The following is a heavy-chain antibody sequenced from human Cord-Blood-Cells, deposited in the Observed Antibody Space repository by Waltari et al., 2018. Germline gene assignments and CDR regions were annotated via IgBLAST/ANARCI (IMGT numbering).Heavy chain of an antibody. V-gene: IGHV4-34*01. CDR1: GGSFSGYY. D-gene: IGHD3-10*01. J-gene: IGHJ4*02. CDR2: INHSGST. Sequence: QVQLQQWGAGLLKPSETLSLTCAVYGGSFSGYYWSWICQPPGKGLEWIGEINHSGSTNYNPTLKSRVTISVDTSKNQFSLKLSSVTAADTAVYYCARGVGTMVRGVIDYWGQGTLVTVSS. CDR3: ARGVGTMVRGVIDY.